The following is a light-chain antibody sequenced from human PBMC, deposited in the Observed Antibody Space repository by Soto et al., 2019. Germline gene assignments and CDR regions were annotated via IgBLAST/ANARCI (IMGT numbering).Light chain of an antibody. CDR3: QSYDSSLSSSI. CDR2: ANS. V-gene: IGLV1-40*01. CDR1: SPNIGGNA. J-gene: IGLJ2*01. Sequence: QAVVTQPPSASGTPGQRVTISCSGSSPNIGGNAVNWYQQLPGTAPKVLIYANSYRPSGVPARFSGSKSGTSATLAITGLQAEDEADYYCQSYDSSLSSSIFGGGTKVTVL.